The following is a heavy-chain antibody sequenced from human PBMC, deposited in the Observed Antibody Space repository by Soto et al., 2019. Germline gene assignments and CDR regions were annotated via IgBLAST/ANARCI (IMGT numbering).Heavy chain of an antibody. CDR3: ARDGTEYYGEYYDY. D-gene: IGHD4-17*01. CDR1: GFTFIDYY. Sequence: GGSLSLSCATSGFTFIDYYIICIRQAPGKGLEWVSYIGTRGNTKYYADSVRGRFTISRDNAKNSLYLQMNSLRADDTAVYYCARDGTEYYGEYYDYWGQGIPVTVSS. V-gene: IGHV3-11*01. CDR2: IGTRGNTK. J-gene: IGHJ4*02.